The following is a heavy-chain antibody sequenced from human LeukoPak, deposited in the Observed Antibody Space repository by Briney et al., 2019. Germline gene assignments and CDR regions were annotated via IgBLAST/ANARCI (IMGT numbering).Heavy chain of an antibody. V-gene: IGHV3-11*05. D-gene: IGHD7-27*01. CDR1: GFTFSDYY. J-gene: IGHJ4*02. CDR2: INFGGSYT. Sequence: GGSLRLSCAASGFTFSDYYMTWIRQAPGKGLEWISHINFGGSYTNYAASVKGRFTISRDNVNNSLYLHMNSLRVEDTAVYYCARGATLGYWGRGTLVTVSS. CDR3: ARGATLGY.